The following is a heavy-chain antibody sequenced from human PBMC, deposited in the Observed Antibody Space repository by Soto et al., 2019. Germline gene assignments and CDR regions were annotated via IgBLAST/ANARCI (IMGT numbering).Heavy chain of an antibody. CDR1: GYLFTAYS. V-gene: IGHV1-46*01. D-gene: IGHD2-15*01. CDR3: AREENCSGGTCYSEYFHR. Sequence: SVKVSCKASGYLFTAYSMHWVRLAPGQGLEWMGVVNPSGGSTKYAQNFQGRVTMTRDTSTTTIYMELSSLRSDDTAIYYCAREENCSGGTCYSEYFHRWGQGTLVTVS. CDR2: VNPSGGST. J-gene: IGHJ1*01.